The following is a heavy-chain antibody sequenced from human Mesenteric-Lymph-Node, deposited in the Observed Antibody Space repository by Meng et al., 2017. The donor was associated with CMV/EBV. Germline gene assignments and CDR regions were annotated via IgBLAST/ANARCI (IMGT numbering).Heavy chain of an antibody. Sequence: FSSYSMNWVRQAPGKGLEWVSSISSSSSYIYYADSVKGRFTISRDNAKNSLYLQMNSLRAEDTAVYYCARVPIAAAGGDYYYYGMDVWGQGTTVTVSS. D-gene: IGHD6-13*01. CDR3: ARVPIAAAGGDYYYYGMDV. CDR1: FSSYS. J-gene: IGHJ6*02. V-gene: IGHV3-21*01. CDR2: ISSSSSYI.